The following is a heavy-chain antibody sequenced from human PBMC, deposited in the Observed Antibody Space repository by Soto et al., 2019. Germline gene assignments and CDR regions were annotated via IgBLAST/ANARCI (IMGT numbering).Heavy chain of an antibody. CDR2: INQSGCT. CDR1: GGSISSGGYS. D-gene: IGHD6-13*01. CDR3: ARFTFDRSSWTNPRYFDY. J-gene: IGHJ4*02. V-gene: IGHV4-30-2*01. Sequence: SEILSLTCAVCGGSISSGGYSWSWIRQPPGKGLEWIGEINQSGCTYYNPSLESRVTMSVDTSKNQFSLRLSSVTAADTAVYYCARFTFDRSSWTNPRYFDYWGQGTLVTVSS.